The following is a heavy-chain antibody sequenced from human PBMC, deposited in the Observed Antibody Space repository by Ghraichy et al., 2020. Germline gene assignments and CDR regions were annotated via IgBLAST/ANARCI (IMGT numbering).Heavy chain of an antibody. Sequence: SETLSLTCTVSGGSISSYYWSWIRQPPGKGLEWIGYIYYSGSTNYNPSLKSRVTISVDTSKNQFSLKLSSVTAADTAVYYCARDPSQLVPSAFDIWGQGTMVTVSS. CDR1: GGSISSYY. V-gene: IGHV4-59*01. CDR2: IYYSGST. J-gene: IGHJ3*02. CDR3: ARDPSQLVPSAFDI. D-gene: IGHD6-13*01.